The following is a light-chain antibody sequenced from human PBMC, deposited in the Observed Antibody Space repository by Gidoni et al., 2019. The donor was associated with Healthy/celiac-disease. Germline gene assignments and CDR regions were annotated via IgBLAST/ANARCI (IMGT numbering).Light chain of an antibody. CDR3: QQYGSSPRT. V-gene: IGKV3-20*01. CDR1: QRVSSSY. CDR2: GAS. J-gene: IGKJ1*01. Sequence: EIVLTQSPGTLSLSPGERAPLSCRASQRVSSSYLAWYQQKPGQAPRLLIYGASSRATGIPDRFSGSGSGTDFTLTISRLEPEDFAVYYCQQYGSSPRTFXXXTKVEIK.